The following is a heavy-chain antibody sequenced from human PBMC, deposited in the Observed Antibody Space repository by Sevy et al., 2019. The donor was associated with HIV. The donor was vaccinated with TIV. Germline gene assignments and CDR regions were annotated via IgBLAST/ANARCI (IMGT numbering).Heavy chain of an antibody. Sequence: GGSLRLSCAASGFTFDTYWMTWVRQTPGKGLEWVASIKQDGSEKYYVDSVKGRFTISRDNARNSLYLQMNRLRVEETALYYCARDWGYYDYVRGSYRASMDYWGPGTLAPSPQ. D-gene: IGHD3-16*02. V-gene: IGHV3-7*01. CDR3: ARDWGYYDYVRGSYRASMDY. CDR1: GFTFDTYW. CDR2: IKQDGSEK. J-gene: IGHJ4*02.